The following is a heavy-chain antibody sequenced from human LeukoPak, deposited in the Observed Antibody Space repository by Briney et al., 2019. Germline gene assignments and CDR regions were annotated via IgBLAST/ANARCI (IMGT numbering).Heavy chain of an antibody. Sequence: ASVKVSCKASGYTFTSYGISWVRQAPGQGLEWMGWISAYNGNTNYAQKLQGRVTMTTDTSTSTAYMELRSLRSDDTAVYYCARYGSGSLYYYYYYMDVWGKGTTVTVSS. D-gene: IGHD3-10*01. CDR3: ARYGSGSLYYYYYYMDV. V-gene: IGHV1-18*01. CDR2: ISAYNGNT. J-gene: IGHJ6*03. CDR1: GYTFTSYG.